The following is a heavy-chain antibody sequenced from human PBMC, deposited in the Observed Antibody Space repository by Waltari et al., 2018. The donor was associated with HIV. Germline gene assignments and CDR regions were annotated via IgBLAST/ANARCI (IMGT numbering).Heavy chain of an antibody. CDR2: ISANAGRA. V-gene: IGHV3-23*01. CDR3: AKHSSGWYRGHYPIDV. J-gene: IGHJ6*02. CDR1: QFTLEPSA. Sequence: VQMLASGGVFVQPGGYMRRLCAALQFTLEPSAMPWVRRAPGKGLEWVAIISANAGRAYYADSLEGRFTVSRENSNNTIYLQMNNLTAEDTVVYYCAKHSSGWYRGHYPIDVWGQGTTVTVSS. D-gene: IGHD6-19*01.